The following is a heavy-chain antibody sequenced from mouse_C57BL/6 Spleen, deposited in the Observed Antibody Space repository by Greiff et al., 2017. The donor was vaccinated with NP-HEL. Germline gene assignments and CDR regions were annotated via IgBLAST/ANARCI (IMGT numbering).Heavy chain of an antibody. Sequence: EVQLQESGAELVRPGASVKLSCTASGFNIKDYFMHWVKQRPEQGLEWIGWIDPENGDTEYASKFQGKATITADTSSNTAYLQLSSLTSEDTAVYYCTTEPLRRWGQGTTLTVSS. J-gene: IGHJ2*01. CDR1: GFNIKDYF. CDR2: IDPENGDT. CDR3: TTEPLRR. V-gene: IGHV14-4*01. D-gene: IGHD2-12*01.